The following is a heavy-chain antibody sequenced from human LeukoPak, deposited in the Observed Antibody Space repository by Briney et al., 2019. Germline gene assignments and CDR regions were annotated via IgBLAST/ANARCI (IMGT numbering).Heavy chain of an antibody. CDR2: IYPGDSDT. D-gene: IGHD6-19*01. CDR1: GYTFTNYW. V-gene: IGHV5-51*01. CDR3: ARPIGSSGWGN. Sequence: GESLKISCQASGYTFTNYWIGWVRQMPGKGLEWMGIIYPGDSDTKYSPSFQGQVTISVDKSISTAYLQWSSLKASDTAMYYCARPIGSSGWGNWGQGTLVTVS. J-gene: IGHJ4*02.